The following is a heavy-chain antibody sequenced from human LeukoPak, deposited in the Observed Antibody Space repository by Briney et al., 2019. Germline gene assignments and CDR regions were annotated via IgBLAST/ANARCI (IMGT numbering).Heavy chain of an antibody. D-gene: IGHD6-13*01. CDR1: GGSISIYY. Sequence: SETLSLTCTVSGGSISIYYWSWIRQPPGKGLEWIGYIYYSGTTNYNPSLKSRVTISVDTSKNQFSLKLSSVTAADTAVYYCARGVYIAAAQYAYWGQGTLVTVSS. J-gene: IGHJ4*02. CDR2: IYYSGTT. CDR3: ARGVYIAAAQYAY. V-gene: IGHV4-59*01.